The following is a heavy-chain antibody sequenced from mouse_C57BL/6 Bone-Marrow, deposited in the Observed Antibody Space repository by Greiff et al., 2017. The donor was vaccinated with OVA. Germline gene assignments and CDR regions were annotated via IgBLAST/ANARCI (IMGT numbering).Heavy chain of an antibody. CDR1: GFNIKDYY. CDR3: TAYGSYYFDY. Sequence: VQLQQSGAELVRPGASVKLSCTASGFNIKDYYMHWVKQRPEQGLEWIGRIDPEDGDTEYAPKFQGKTTMTADTSSNTAYLQLSSLTSEDTAVYCCTAYGSYYFDYWGQGTTLTVSS. V-gene: IGHV14-1*01. D-gene: IGHD1-1*01. J-gene: IGHJ2*01. CDR2: IDPEDGDT.